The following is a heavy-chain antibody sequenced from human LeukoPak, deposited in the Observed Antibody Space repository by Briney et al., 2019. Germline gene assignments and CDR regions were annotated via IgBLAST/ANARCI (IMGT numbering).Heavy chain of an antibody. CDR3: AREGTYYDILTGYYMGNAFDI. Sequence: SETLSLTCTVSGGSISSSSYYWGWIRQPPGKGLEWIGRIYTSGSTNYNPSLKSRVTISVDTSKNQFSLKLSSVTAADTAVYYCAREGTYYDILTGYYMGNAFDIWGQGTMVTVSS. CDR2: IYTSGST. CDR1: GGSISSSSYY. J-gene: IGHJ3*02. D-gene: IGHD3-9*01. V-gene: IGHV4-39*07.